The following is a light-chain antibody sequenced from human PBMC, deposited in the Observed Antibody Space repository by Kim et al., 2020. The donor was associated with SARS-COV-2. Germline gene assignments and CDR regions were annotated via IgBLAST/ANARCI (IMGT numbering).Light chain of an antibody. CDR1: SRDVGGYNY. V-gene: IGLV2-8*01. Sequence: QSALTQPPSASGSPGPSVTISCTGTSRDVGGYNYVSWYQQHPGKAPKLMIYEVTKRPSGVPDRFSGSKAGNTASLTVSGLQAEDEADYYCTSYAGSNNLVFGGGTQLTVL. J-gene: IGLJ2*01. CDR2: EVT. CDR3: TSYAGSNNLV.